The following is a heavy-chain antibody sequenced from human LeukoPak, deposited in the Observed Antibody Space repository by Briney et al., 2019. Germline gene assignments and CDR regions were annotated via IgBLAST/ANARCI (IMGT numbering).Heavy chain of an antibody. CDR2: IYTSGT. D-gene: IGHD3-3*01. CDR1: GGSISSGNYY. J-gene: IGHJ4*02. V-gene: IGHV4-61*09. CDR3: ARDSLYNFWSGYYHTTYYFDY. Sequence: SETLSLTCTVSGGSISSGNYYWGWIRQPAGKGLEWIGHIYTSGTTYNPSLKSRVTISVDTSKSQFSLNLSSMTAADTAVYYCARDSLYNFWSGYYHTTYYFDYWGQGTLVTVSS.